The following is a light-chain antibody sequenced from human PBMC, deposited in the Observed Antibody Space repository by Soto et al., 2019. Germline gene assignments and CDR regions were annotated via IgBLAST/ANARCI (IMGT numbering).Light chain of an antibody. CDR3: QDYGTSAPWT. V-gene: IGKV3-20*01. Sequence: EVVLTQSPGTLSLSPGERATLSCRASQTIRGNELAWYQQKPGQAPRLLIYRGSSRATGIPYRFSGRRSGTDFTLTISRLEPEDFSVYYCQDYGTSAPWTFGQGTKVEIK. CDR2: RGS. J-gene: IGKJ1*01. CDR1: QTIRGNE.